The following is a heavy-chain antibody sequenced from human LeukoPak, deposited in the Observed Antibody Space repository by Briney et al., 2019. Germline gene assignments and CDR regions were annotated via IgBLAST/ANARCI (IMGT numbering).Heavy chain of an antibody. CDR2: IYHSGST. CDR3: ARGIAAEAPGGYFDY. D-gene: IGHD6-13*01. CDR1: GYSISSGYY. Sequence: SETLSLTCAVSGYSISSGYYWGWIRQRPGKGLEWIGSIYHSGSTYYNPSLKSRVTISVDTSKNQFSLKLSSVTAADTAVYYCARGIAAEAPGGYFDYWGQGTLVTVSS. J-gene: IGHJ4*02. V-gene: IGHV4-38-2*01.